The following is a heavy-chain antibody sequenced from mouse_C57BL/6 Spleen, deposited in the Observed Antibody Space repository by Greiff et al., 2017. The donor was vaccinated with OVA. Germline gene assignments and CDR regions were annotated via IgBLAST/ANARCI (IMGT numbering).Heavy chain of an antibody. Sequence: EVQLQQSGPGLVKPSQSLSLTCSVTGYSITSGYYWNWIRQFPRNKLEWMGYITYDGSTYYNPTLKNRISITAETSKNPFFLKLNSVTTEDTASYYGARGCWSDYWGQGTPLTVSS. V-gene: IGHV3-6*01. J-gene: IGHJ2*01. CDR2: ITYDGST. CDR1: GYSITSGYY. CDR3: ARGCWSDY.